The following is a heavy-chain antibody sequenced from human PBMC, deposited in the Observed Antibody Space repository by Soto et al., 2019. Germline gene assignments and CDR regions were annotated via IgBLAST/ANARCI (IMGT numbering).Heavy chain of an antibody. J-gene: IGHJ6*03. Sequence: SETLSLSRTVAGGSSSSYYWSWIRQPPGKGLEWIGYIYYSGSTNYNPSLKSRVTISVDTSKNQFSLKLSSVTAADTAVYYCARLSRLSSGWSQGGYYYYYMDVWGKGTTVTVSS. V-gene: IGHV4-59*08. CDR2: IYYSGST. D-gene: IGHD6-19*01. CDR3: ARLSRLSSGWSQGGYYYYYMDV. CDR1: GGSSSSYY.